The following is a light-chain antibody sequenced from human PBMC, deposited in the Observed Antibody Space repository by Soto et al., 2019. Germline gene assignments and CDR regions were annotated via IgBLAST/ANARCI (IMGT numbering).Light chain of an antibody. V-gene: IGKV1-39*01. CDR2: GAY. J-gene: IGKJ4*02. Sequence: DMQMTQSPSCLGASVGGSVTITCRASQSISSSLNWYQQKPGKSPKLLIYGAYSLQSGVTSRFSGSGSGTDFTLTISSLQPEDFGTYYCHRSFSTPRTVGRGTKVEIK. CDR3: HRSFSTPRT. CDR1: QSISSS.